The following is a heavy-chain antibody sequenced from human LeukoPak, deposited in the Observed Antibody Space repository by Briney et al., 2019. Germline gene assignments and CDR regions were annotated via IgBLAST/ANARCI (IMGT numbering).Heavy chain of an antibody. CDR3: ARGKGYNYYYGMDV. J-gene: IGHJ6*02. CDR1: GGSISSYY. CDR2: IYYSGST. D-gene: IGHD3-10*01. V-gene: IGHV4-59*01. Sequence: SETLSLTCTVSGGSISSYYWSWIRQPPGKGLEWIGYIYYSGSTNYNPSLKSRVTISVDTSKNQFSLKLSSVTAADTAVYYCARGKGYNYYYGMDVWGQGTTVTVSS.